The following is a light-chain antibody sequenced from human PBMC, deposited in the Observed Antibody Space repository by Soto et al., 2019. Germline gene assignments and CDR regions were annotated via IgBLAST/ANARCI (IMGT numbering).Light chain of an antibody. J-gene: IGKJ1*01. CDR2: GAS. CDR1: QSVSSK. CDR3: QHDSSWLWT. V-gene: IGKV3-15*01. Sequence: EIVMTQSPATLSVSPGERATLSCRASQSVSSKLACYQQKPGEGPRLLIYGASTSATGIPTRFSGSGSGTEIPLTISSLQADDFADYCCQHDSSWLWTFGQGTKVEIK.